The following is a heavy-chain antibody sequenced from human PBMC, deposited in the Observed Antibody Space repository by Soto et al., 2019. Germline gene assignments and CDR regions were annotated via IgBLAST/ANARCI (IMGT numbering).Heavy chain of an antibody. Sequence: QVQLVESGGGVVQPGRSLRLSCAASGFNFNNYGMHWVRQAPGKGLEWVAVIWNDGNGYYYANSVKGRFTISRDNSKNTLYPQMSGLRAEDTAVYYCARRQISPPTRGAASARGGMDVWGQGTTVTVSS. CDR2: IWNDGNGY. J-gene: IGHJ6*02. V-gene: IGHV3-33*01. CDR3: ARRQISPPTRGAASARGGMDV. D-gene: IGHD6-13*01. CDR1: GFNFNNYG.